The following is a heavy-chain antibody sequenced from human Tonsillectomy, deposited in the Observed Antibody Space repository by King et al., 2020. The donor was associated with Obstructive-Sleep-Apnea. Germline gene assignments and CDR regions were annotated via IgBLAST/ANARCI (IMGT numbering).Heavy chain of an antibody. J-gene: IGHJ4*02. Sequence: VQLVESGGGVVQPGRSLRLSCAASGFTFSNYGMHWVRQAPGKGLEWVTFITYNGRNEYYSDSVKGRFTISRDNSKNTLYLQMNSLRVEDTAVYYCAKDIEGNWGWDYWGQGSLVTVSS. CDR3: AKDIEGNWGWDY. CDR2: ITYNGRNE. CDR1: GFTFSNYG. D-gene: IGHD7-27*01. V-gene: IGHV3-30*02.